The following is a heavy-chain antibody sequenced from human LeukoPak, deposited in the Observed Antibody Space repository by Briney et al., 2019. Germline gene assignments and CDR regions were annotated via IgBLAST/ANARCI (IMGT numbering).Heavy chain of an antibody. Sequence: GFLRLSFAASGFPLSSYAMGWVPPASGEGVGWGSALRGGGGSTYYADSVKGRFTISRDNSKNTLYLQMNSLRAEDTAVYYCAKDREDSSGYFGFDYWGQGTLVTVSS. V-gene: IGHV3-23*01. J-gene: IGHJ4*02. D-gene: IGHD3-22*01. CDR3: AKDREDSSGYFGFDY. CDR2: LRGGGGST. CDR1: GFPLSSYA.